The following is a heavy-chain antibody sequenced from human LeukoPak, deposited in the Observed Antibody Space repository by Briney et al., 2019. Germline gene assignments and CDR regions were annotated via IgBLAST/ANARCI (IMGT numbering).Heavy chain of an antibody. D-gene: IGHD1-7*01. CDR2: INGESTFK. CDR3: AKYQTGTWTSYDSSDI. J-gene: IGHJ3*02. CDR1: GFSFSSPG. Sequence: PGGSLRLSCTASGFSFSSPGMNWVRKAPGKGLEWVSSINGESTFKVYADSVKGRFTISRDNAKNSLYLQMDSLRAEDTAVYYCAKYQTGTWTSYDSSDIWGQGTLVTVSS. V-gene: IGHV3-21*01.